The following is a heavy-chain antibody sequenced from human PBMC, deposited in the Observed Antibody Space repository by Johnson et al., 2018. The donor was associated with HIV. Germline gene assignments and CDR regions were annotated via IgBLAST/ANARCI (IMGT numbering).Heavy chain of an antibody. Sequence: QVQLVESGGGVVQPGRSLRLSCAASGFTFSNYGMHWVRQAPGKGLEWVAVIWYDGSNKYYADSVEGRFTISRDNAKNSLYLQMNSLRAEDTALYYCARDIVAARGVIDAFDIWGQGTMVTVSS. J-gene: IGHJ3*02. CDR3: ARDIVAARGVIDAFDI. D-gene: IGHD6-6*01. CDR1: GFTFSNYG. V-gene: IGHV3-33*01. CDR2: IWYDGSNK.